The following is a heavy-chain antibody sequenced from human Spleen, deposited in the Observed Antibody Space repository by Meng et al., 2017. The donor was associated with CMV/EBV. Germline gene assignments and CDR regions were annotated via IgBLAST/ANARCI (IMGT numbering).Heavy chain of an antibody. D-gene: IGHD4-17*01. Sequence: CRVLLKPSGALSRPRAVYCGSCSGYYWSWIRQPPGKGLEWIGEINHSGSTNYNPSLKSRVTISVDTSKNQFSLKLSSVTAADTAVYYCARRYGASAYNWFDPWGQGTLVTVSS. CDR3: ARRYGASAYNWFDP. J-gene: IGHJ5*02. CDR1: CGSCSGYY. V-gene: IGHV4-34*01. CDR2: INHSGST.